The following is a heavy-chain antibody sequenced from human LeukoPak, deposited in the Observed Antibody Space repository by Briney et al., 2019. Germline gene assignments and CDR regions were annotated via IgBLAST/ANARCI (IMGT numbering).Heavy chain of an antibody. CDR1: GFTFDDYA. Sequence: GGSLRLSCAASGFTFDDYAMHWVRQAPGKGLEWVSGISWNSGSIGYADSVKGRFTISRDNAKNSLYLQMNSLRAEDTALYYCARVGVVDIVATIKVPSITFDYWGQGTLVTVSS. CDR3: ARVGVVDIVATIKVPSITFDY. J-gene: IGHJ4*02. CDR2: ISWNSGSI. V-gene: IGHV3-9*01. D-gene: IGHD5-12*01.